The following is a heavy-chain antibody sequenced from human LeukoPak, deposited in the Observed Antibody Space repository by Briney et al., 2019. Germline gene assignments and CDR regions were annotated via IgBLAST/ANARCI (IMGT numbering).Heavy chain of an antibody. D-gene: IGHD3-22*01. CDR1: GFTFGDYT. CDR2: ISWHGSTT. CDR3: AKDIGDSIGYNYFDS. J-gene: IGHJ4*02. V-gene: IGHV3-43*01. Sequence: PGGSLRLSCAASGFTFGDYTMHWVRRAPGKGLEWVSVISWHGSTTKYADSVRGRFTISRDNRKNSLSLQMNSLGPEDTALYYCAKDIGDSIGYNYFDSWGQGTLVTVSS.